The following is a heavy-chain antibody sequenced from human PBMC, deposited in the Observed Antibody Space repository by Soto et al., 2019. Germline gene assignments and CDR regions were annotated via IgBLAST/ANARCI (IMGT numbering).Heavy chain of an antibody. CDR3: ARECVDTVTSITIPFDY. Sequence: TCPVSGGSVNTDFWWGWFRQPPVKVLEWIGEVHHSGTTNYIQSLTSRLTMSVDKSGNQVSLELTSVAAADTAVYYCARECVDTVTSITIPFDYWGQGALVTVSS. CDR2: VHHSGTT. D-gene: IGHD5-12*01. CDR1: GGSVNTDFW. V-gene: IGHV4-4*02. J-gene: IGHJ4*02.